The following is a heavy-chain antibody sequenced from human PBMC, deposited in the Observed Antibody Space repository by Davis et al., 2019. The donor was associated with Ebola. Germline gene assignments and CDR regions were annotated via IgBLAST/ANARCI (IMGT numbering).Heavy chain of an antibody. J-gene: IGHJ4*02. CDR1: GGTFSSYA. CDR2: IIPILGIA. CDR3: ARDLGGPSGEEGDY. V-gene: IGHV1-69*10. Sequence: SVKVSCKASGGTFSSYAISWVRQAPGQGLEWMGGIIPILGIANYAQKFQGRVTITADKSTSTAYMELSSLRSEDTAVYYCARDLGGPSGEEGDYWGQGTLVTVSS. D-gene: IGHD3-10*01.